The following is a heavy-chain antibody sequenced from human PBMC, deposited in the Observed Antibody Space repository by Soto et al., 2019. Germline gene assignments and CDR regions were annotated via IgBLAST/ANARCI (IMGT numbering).Heavy chain of an antibody. Sequence: YRFTDYWIGWVRQMPGKGLEWMGIIYPGDSDTRYSPSFQGQVTISADKSISTAYLQWSSLKASDTAMYYCARRDTSGLHYFDNWGQGALVTVSS. CDR2: IYPGDSDT. CDR1: YRFTDYW. CDR3: ARRDTSGLHYFDN. J-gene: IGHJ4*02. D-gene: IGHD3-22*01. V-gene: IGHV5-51*01.